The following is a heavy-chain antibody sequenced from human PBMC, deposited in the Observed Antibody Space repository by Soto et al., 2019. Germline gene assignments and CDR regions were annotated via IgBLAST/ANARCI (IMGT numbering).Heavy chain of an antibody. CDR1: GGSVSRGPYY. Sequence: PSETLSLTCTVSGGSVSRGPYYWGWIGQPPGKGLEWIATTYDGESTYFNPSLRSRVTISVDTSKSQSSLKLKSVTAADTAVYSFSTYFGNSVVLTWRLRLWGKGT. D-gene: IGHD3-16*01. V-gene: IGHV4-39*01. CDR3: STYFGNSVVLTWRLRL. J-gene: IGHJ6*03. CDR2: TYDGEST.